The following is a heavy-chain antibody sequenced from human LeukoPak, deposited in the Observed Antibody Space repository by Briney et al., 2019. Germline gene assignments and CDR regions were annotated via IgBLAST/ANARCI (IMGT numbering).Heavy chain of an antibody. CDR2: INPNSGGT. Sequence: GASVTVSCKASGYTFTGYYMHWVRQAPGQGLEWMGWINPNSGGTNYAQKFQGRVTMTRDTSISTAYMELSRLRSDDTAVYYCAREPGEIVVVTAIPYDAFDIWGQGTMVTVSS. V-gene: IGHV1-2*02. J-gene: IGHJ3*02. CDR3: AREPGEIVVVTAIPYDAFDI. CDR1: GYTFTGYY. D-gene: IGHD2-21*02.